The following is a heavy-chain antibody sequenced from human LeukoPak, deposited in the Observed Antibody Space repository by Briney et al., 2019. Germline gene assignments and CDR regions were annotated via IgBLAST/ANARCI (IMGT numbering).Heavy chain of an antibody. CDR3: ARGLTMVRGGVDY. D-gene: IGHD3-10*01. CDR2: IYYSGST. CDR1: GGSISSRSYY. J-gene: IGHJ4*02. V-gene: IGHV4-39*07. Sequence: SETLSLTCTVSGGSISSRSYYWGWIRQPPGKGLEWIGSIYYSGSTYYNPSLKSRVTISVDTSKNQFSLRLSSVTAADTAVYYCARGLTMVRGGVDYWGQGTLVTVSS.